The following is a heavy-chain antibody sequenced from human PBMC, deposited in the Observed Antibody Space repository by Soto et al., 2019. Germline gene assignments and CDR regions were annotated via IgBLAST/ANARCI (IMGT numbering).Heavy chain of an antibody. V-gene: IGHV3-23*01. J-gene: IGHJ5*02. Sequence: GGSLRLSCAASGFTFSSYAMSWVRQAPGKGLELVSAISGSGGSTYYADSVKGRFTISRDNSKNTLYLQMNSLRAEDTAVYYCAKFPNYSSSVPWFDPWGQGTLVTVSS. CDR1: GFTFSSYA. D-gene: IGHD6-6*01. CDR2: ISGSGGST. CDR3: AKFPNYSSSVPWFDP.